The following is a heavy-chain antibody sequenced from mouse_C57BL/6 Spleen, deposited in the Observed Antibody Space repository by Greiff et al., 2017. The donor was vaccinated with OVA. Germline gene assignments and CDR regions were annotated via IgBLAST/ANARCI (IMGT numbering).Heavy chain of an antibody. CDR3: ARALYGSTDY. V-gene: IGHV3-6*01. J-gene: IGHJ2*01. Sequence: ESGPGLVKPSQSLSLTCSVTGYSITSGYYWNWIRQFPGNKLEWMGYISYDGSNNYNPSLKNRISITRDTSKNQFFLKLNSVTTEDTATYYCARALYGSTDYWGQGTTLTVSS. CDR1: GYSITSGYY. D-gene: IGHD1-1*01. CDR2: ISYDGSN.